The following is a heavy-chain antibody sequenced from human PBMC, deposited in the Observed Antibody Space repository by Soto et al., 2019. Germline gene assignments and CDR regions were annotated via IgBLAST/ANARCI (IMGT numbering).Heavy chain of an antibody. J-gene: IGHJ6*02. CDR3: ARGDIVVVPAASKHCYYGMDV. Sequence: NPSETLSLTCTVSGGSISSGDYYWSWIRQPPGKGLEWIGYIYYSGSTYYNPSLKSRVTISVDTSKNQFSLKLSSVTAADTAVYYCARGDIVVVPAASKHCYYGMDVWGQGTTVTVSS. V-gene: IGHV4-30-4*01. D-gene: IGHD2-2*01. CDR1: GGSISSGDYY. CDR2: IYYSGST.